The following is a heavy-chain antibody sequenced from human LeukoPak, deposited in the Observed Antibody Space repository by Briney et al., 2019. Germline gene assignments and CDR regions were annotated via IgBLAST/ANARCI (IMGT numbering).Heavy chain of an antibody. D-gene: IGHD2-15*01. CDR3: ARAMVADAFDI. Sequence: SETLSLTCTDSGCSISSGSYYWSWIRQPAGKGLEWIGRIYTSGSTNYNPSLKSRVTISVDTSKNQFSLKLSSVTAADTAVYYCARAMVADAFDIWGQGTMVTVSS. CDR2: IYTSGST. V-gene: IGHV4-61*02. CDR1: GCSISSGSYY. J-gene: IGHJ3*02.